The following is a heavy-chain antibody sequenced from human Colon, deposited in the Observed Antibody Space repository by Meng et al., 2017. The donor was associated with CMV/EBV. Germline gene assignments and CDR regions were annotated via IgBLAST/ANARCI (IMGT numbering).Heavy chain of an antibody. V-gene: IGHV3-21*01. J-gene: IGHJ2*01. CDR1: GFTFSNFY. CDR3: AFRTSQILFDV. D-gene: IGHD1-1*01. Sequence: QLVGLGGGLVKPGGSLRLSCAASGFTFSNFYMNWVRQPPGKGLEWVSSISGTGDNVYYADSVKGRFSISRDNAKNLLYLQMNSLRADDTAVYYCAFRTSQILFDVWGRGTLVTVSS. CDR2: ISGTGDNV.